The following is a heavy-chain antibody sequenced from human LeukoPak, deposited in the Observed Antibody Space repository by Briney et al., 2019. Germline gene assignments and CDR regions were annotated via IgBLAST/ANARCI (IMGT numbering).Heavy chain of an antibody. CDR3: AKDLRLVQDY. CDR2: ISGSGGST. CDR1: GYTFSSYA. D-gene: IGHD6-6*01. V-gene: IGHV3-23*01. Sequence: GGSLRLSCAASGYTFSSYAMSWVRQAPGKGLEWVSAISGSGGSTYFADSVKGRFTISRDNSKNTLYLQMNSLRAEDTAVYYCAKDLRLVQDYWGQGTLVTVSS. J-gene: IGHJ4*02.